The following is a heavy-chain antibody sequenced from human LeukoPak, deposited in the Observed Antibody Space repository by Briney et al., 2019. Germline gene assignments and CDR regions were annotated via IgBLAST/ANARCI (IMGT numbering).Heavy chain of an antibody. CDR2: IYYSGST. V-gene: IGHV4-39*07. CDR1: GGSISSSSYY. D-gene: IGHD3-10*01. CDR3: ARSTSITMVRGVITYYFDY. J-gene: IGHJ4*02. Sequence: PSETLSLTCTVSGGSISSSSYYWGWIRQPPGKGLEWIGSIYYSGSTYYNPSLKSRVSISVDTSKNQFSLKLSSVTAADTAVYYCARSTSITMVRGVITYYFDYWGQGTLVTVSS.